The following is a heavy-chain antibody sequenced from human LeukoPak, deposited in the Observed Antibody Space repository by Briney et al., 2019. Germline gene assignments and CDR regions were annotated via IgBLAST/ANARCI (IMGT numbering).Heavy chain of an antibody. V-gene: IGHV4-4*09. CDR2: IYGNGRT. Sequence: SETLSLTCTVSGVSINSHYLNWIRQPPGKGLEWIGYIYGNGRTNYNPSLKSRVTMSVDTSKSQFSLRLSSVTAADTAVYYCVASPNQDFFDYWGQGPLVTVSS. CDR1: GVSINSHY. J-gene: IGHJ4*02. CDR3: VASPNQDFFDY.